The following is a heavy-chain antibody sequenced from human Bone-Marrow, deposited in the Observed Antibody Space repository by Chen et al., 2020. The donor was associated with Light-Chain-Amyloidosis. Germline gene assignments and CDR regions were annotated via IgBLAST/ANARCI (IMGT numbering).Heavy chain of an antibody. Sequence: EVHXVQSGAEVQKPGATVKISCKVSGYIFTDYFMHWVRQAPGKGLEWMGLIDPEDGEVRYAAKXXGXXTMTXXXXXXXAXLXXRWLTYEDTAVYYCATGGWYPWGQGALVTVSS. V-gene: IGHV1-69-2*01. D-gene: IGHD6-19*01. CDR1: GYIFTDYF. CDR3: ATGGWYP. J-gene: IGHJ5*02. CDR2: IDPEDGEV.